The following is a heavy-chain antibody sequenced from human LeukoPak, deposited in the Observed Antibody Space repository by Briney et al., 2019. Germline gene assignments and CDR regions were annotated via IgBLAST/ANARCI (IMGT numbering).Heavy chain of an antibody. Sequence: SETPSLTCTVSGGPVSGDYLSWIRQPPGQGLEWIAYMFYSGSTNHNPSLKSRVTISIDTSKNQFSLRLSSVTAADTAVYYCARGGGEVVGAAWDAFNICGQRTMVTVSS. J-gene: IGHJ3*02. CDR3: ARGGGEVVGAAWDAFNI. CDR1: GGPVSGDY. CDR2: MFYSGST. V-gene: IGHV4-59*08. D-gene: IGHD2-15*01.